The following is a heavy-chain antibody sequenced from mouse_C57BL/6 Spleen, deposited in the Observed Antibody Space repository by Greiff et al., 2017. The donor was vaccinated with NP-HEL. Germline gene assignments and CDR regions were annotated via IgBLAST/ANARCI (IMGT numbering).Heavy chain of an antibody. D-gene: IGHD2-5*01. CDR3: ARDRYSNYGYFDV. J-gene: IGHJ1*03. V-gene: IGHV5-4*01. CDR1: GFTFSSYA. Sequence: DVKLVESGGGLVKPGGSLKLSCAASGFTFSSYAMSWVRQTPEKRLEWVATISDGGSYTYYPDNVKGRFTISRDNAKNNLYLQMSHLKSEDTAMYYCARDRYSNYGYFDVWGTGTTVTVSS. CDR2: ISDGGSYT.